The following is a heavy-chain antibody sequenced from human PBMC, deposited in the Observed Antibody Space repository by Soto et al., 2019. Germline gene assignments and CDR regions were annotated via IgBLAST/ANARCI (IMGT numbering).Heavy chain of an antibody. V-gene: IGHV1-46*01. Sequence: QVQFVQSGAEVKMPGASVKVSCKASGYTFTNYNLHWVRQAPGQGLERMAIIYARGGSTSYAQNFQGRVTVTWDTSTSTVYLELNSLRSDDTAVYYCFRGGYDDYGKEGRYWGQGTLVTVSS. CDR1: GYTFTNYN. D-gene: IGHD5-12*01. CDR2: IYARGGST. J-gene: IGHJ4*02. CDR3: FRGGYDDYGKEGRY.